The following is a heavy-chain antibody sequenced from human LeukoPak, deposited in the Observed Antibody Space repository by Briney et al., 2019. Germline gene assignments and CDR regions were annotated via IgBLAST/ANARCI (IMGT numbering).Heavy chain of an antibody. CDR2: INHSGST. CDR3: ARDGGSDQYYFDN. D-gene: IGHD6-19*01. Sequence: SETLSLTCAVYGGSFSGCYWSWIRQPPGKGLEWIGEINHSGSTNYNPSLKSRVTISVDTSKNQFSLKLSSVTAADTAVYFCARDGGSDQYYFDNWGQGTLVTVSS. CDR1: GGSFSGCY. V-gene: IGHV4-34*01. J-gene: IGHJ4*02.